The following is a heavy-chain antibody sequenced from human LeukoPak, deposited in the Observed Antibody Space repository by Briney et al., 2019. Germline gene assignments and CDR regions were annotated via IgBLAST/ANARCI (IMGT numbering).Heavy chain of an antibody. CDR1: GYSFSSYW. CDR3: ARASRDGYNQNFDH. Sequence: RGESLKISCKGLGYSFSSYWNAWVRQRPRKGLEWMGIIYPGGSETRYDPSFQGQVTISADSSTSTAYLQWSSLRASDTAMYYCARASRDGYNQNFDHWGQGTLVTVSS. D-gene: IGHD5-24*01. V-gene: IGHV5-51*01. J-gene: IGHJ4*02. CDR2: IYPGGSET.